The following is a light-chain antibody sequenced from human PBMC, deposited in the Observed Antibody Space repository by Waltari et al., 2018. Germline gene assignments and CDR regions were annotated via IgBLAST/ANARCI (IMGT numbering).Light chain of an antibody. V-gene: IGKV1-5*03. J-gene: IGKJ4*01. CDR2: GAS. Sequence: DIQMTQSPSTLSASVGDRVTIPCRASQSLGTFLAWYQQKPGKPPKLLTHGASTLQIGVPSRFSGSGSETEFTLTISSLQPDDFATYYCQQYKSYPLTFGGGTRVEIK. CDR3: QQYKSYPLT. CDR1: QSLGTF.